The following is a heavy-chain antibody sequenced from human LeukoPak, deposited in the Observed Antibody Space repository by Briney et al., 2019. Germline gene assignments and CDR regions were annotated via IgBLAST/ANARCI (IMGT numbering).Heavy chain of an antibody. Sequence: SVKVSCKASGGTFSSYSISWVRQARGQGLEWMGGIIPIFDTADYAQKFQGRVTITADESTSTAYMELSSLRSEDTAVFYCARISLGAIWGYYYGMDVWGQGTTVTVSS. CDR3: ARISLGAIWGYYYGMDV. D-gene: IGHD1-26*01. J-gene: IGHJ6*02. CDR1: GGTFSSYS. V-gene: IGHV1-69*13. CDR2: IIPIFDTA.